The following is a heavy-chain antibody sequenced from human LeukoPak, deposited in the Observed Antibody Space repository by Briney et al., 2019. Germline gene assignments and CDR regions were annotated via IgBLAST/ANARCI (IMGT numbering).Heavy chain of an antibody. CDR1: GYSISSGYY. J-gene: IGHJ4*02. V-gene: IGHV4-38-2*02. Sequence: PSETLSLTCSVSGYSISSGYYWGWIRQPPGKGLEWIGNIYYSGSTYYNPSLESRVTISLDTSKNQFSLKLSSVTAADMAVYYCARGSGYYGEDFEYWGQGTLVTVSS. D-gene: IGHD3-22*01. CDR3: ARGSGYYGEDFEY. CDR2: IYYSGST.